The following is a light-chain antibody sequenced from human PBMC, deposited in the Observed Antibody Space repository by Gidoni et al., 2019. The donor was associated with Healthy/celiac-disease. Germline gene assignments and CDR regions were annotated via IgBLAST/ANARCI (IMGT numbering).Light chain of an antibody. Sequence: QPVLTQSSSASSSLGSSVKLTCTLSSGHSSYIIAWHQQQPGKAPRYLMKLEGSGSYNQGSGVPDRFSGSSSGADRYLTISNLQSEDEADYYCETWDSKNVVFGGGTKLTVL. J-gene: IGLJ2*01. CDR1: SGHSSYI. CDR3: ETWDSKNVV. CDR2: LEGSGSY. V-gene: IGLV4-60*03.